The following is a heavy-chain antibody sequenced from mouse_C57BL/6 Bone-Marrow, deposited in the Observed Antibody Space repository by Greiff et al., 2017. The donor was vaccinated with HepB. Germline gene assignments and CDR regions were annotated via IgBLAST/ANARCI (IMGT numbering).Heavy chain of an antibody. Sequence: QVQLQQSGAELVMPGASVKLSCKASGYTFTSYWMHWVKQRPGQGLEWIGEIDPSDSYTNYNQKFKGKSTLTVDKSSSTAYMQLSSLTSEDSAVYYCARRRWYAMDYWGQGTSVTVSS. D-gene: IGHD1-1*02. CDR1: GYTFTSYW. V-gene: IGHV1-69*01. CDR3: ARRRWYAMDY. J-gene: IGHJ4*01. CDR2: IDPSDSYT.